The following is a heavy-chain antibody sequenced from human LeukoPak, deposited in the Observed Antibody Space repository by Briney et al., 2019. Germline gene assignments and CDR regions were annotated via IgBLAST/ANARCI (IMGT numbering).Heavy chain of an antibody. CDR1: GGAISGYY. CDR3: ARHEPAAGRPMGLGAFDN. D-gene: IGHD6-13*01. V-gene: IGHV4-4*09. Sequence: SETLSLTCTVSGGAISGYYWSWIRQPPGKGLEWIGYIYTSGSTNYNPSLKSRVTISEDTSKNQFSLKLSSVTAADTVVYFCARHEPAAGRPMGLGAFDNWGQGTLVTVSS. J-gene: IGHJ4*02. CDR2: IYTSGST.